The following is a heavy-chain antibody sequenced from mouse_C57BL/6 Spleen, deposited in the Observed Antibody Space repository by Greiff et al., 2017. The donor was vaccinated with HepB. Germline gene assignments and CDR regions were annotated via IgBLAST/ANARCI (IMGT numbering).Heavy chain of an antibody. J-gene: IGHJ3*01. CDR2: IWSGGST. CDR1: GFSLTSYG. D-gene: IGHD4-1*01. V-gene: IGHV2-2*01. CDR3: ARKALTGTRAWFAY. Sequence: VKLMESGPGLVQPSQSLSITCTVSGFSLTSYGVHWVRQSPGKGLEWLGVIWSGGSTDYNAAFISRLSISKDNSKSQVFFKMNSLQADDTAIYYCARKALTGTRAWFAYWGQGTLVTVSA.